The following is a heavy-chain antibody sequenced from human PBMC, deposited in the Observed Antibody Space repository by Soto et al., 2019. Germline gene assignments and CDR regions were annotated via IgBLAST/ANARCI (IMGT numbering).Heavy chain of an antibody. D-gene: IGHD1-26*01. CDR3: AKAGIAGNGKGYFDY. J-gene: IGHJ4*02. CDR1: GFTFSNFA. V-gene: IGHV3-23*01. CDR2: ISAAGRTT. Sequence: EVQLLESGGGLVQPGGSLRLSCAPSGFTFSNFAMGWVRQAPGKGLAWVSHISAAGRTTDYADSVKGRFTISRDNSKNTLFLQMDSLRAEDTAVYYCAKAGIAGNGKGYFDYWGQGSLVTVSS.